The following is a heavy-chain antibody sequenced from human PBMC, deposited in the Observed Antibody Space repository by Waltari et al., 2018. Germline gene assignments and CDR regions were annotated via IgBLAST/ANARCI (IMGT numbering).Heavy chain of an antibody. V-gene: IGHV1-18*01. D-gene: IGHD6-19*01. CDR2: ISPYNGNT. CDR1: GYTFTNYG. Sequence: QVQLVQSGAEVKKPGASVKVSCKVSGYTFTNYGLSWVRQAPGQGLEWMAWISPYNGNTKCAQEFQGRVTLTTDTSTSTVYMELRNLRSDDTALYYCAREGSSGWFFYWGQGTLVTVSS. CDR3: AREGSSGWFFY. J-gene: IGHJ4*02.